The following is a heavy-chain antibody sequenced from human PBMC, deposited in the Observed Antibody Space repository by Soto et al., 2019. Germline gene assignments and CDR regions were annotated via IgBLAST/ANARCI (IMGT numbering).Heavy chain of an antibody. CDR1: GFTFSSYA. Sequence: PGGSLRLSCAASGFTFSSYAMSWVRQAPGKGLEWVAVISYDGSNKYCADSVKGRFTISRDNSKNTLYLQMNSLRAEDTAVYYCHLSGYDSHDAFDIWGQGTMVTVSS. CDR3: HLSGYDSHDAFDI. V-gene: IGHV3-30*03. D-gene: IGHD5-12*01. CDR2: ISYDGSNK. J-gene: IGHJ3*02.